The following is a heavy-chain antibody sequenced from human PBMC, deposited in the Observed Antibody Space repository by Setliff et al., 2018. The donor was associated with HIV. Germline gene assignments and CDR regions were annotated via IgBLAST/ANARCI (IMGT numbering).Heavy chain of an antibody. V-gene: IGHV3-23*01. CDR2: ISGSGGGT. D-gene: IGHD2-15*01. CDR3: AKYSPSGNNFDY. CDR1: GFTFSTYA. Sequence: PGGSLRLSCAASGFTFSTYAMSWVRQAPGKGLEWVAAISGSGGGTYYADSVKGRFTISRDNAKKSLYLQMSSLRADDTAIYYCAKYSPSGNNFDYWGQGTLVTVSS. J-gene: IGHJ4*02.